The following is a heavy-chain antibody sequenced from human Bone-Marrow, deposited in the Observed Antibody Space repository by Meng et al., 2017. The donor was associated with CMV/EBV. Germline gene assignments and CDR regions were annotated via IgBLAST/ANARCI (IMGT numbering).Heavy chain of an antibody. CDR2: IYYSGGT. V-gene: IGHV4-39*01. CDR1: GGSISNSIYY. CDR3: ARHDSGSYAYAAFDI. Sequence: SETLSLTCTVSGGSISNSIYYWGWIRQAPGKGLEWIGNIYYSGGTYFSPSLKSRVTISVEKSENQFSLKLSSVTAADTAVYYCARHDSGSYAYAAFDIWGQGTMATVSS. D-gene: IGHD1-26*01. J-gene: IGHJ3*02.